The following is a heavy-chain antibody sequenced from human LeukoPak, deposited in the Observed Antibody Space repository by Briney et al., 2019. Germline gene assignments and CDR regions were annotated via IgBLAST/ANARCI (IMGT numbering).Heavy chain of an antibody. CDR2: IYYNGAT. CDR1: GDSISSSNYY. Sequence: SQTLSLTCTVSGDSISSSNYYWGWIRQPPGKGLEWIGTIYYNGATQYNPSLRSRVTMSVDTSQNQFSLKLTSVTAADTAVYYCAVEVRESVSLINGDCWGQGTLVTVSS. V-gene: IGHV4-39*07. CDR3: AVEVRESVSLINGDC. D-gene: IGHD3-10*01. J-gene: IGHJ4*02.